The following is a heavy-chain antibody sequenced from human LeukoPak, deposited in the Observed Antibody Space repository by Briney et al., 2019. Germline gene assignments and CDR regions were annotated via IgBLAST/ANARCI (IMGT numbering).Heavy chain of an antibody. J-gene: IGHJ6*03. Sequence: GGSLRLSCAASGFTFSSYSMNWVRQAPGKGLERVSSISSSSSYIYYADSVKGRFTISRDNAKNSLYLQMNSLRAEDTAVYYCARVNYYDSSGYYSLMGYYYYYMDVWGKGTTVTVSS. CDR3: ARVNYYDSSGYYSLMGYYYYYMDV. CDR1: GFTFSSYS. D-gene: IGHD3-22*01. V-gene: IGHV3-21*01. CDR2: ISSSSSYI.